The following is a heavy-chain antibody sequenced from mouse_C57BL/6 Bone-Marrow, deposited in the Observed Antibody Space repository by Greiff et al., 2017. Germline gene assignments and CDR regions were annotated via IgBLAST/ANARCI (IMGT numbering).Heavy chain of an antibody. CDR2: IYPGDGDT. D-gene: IGHD1-1*01. J-gene: IGHJ2*01. CDR1: GYAFSSSW. Sequence: QVQLQQSGPELVKPGASVKISCKASGYAFSSSWMNWVKQRPGQGLEWIGRIYPGDGDTNYNGKFKGKATLTADKSSSTAYMQLSSLTSEDSAVYYYAGRYYGSSPYYFDYGGQGTTLTVSS. V-gene: IGHV1-82*01. CDR3: AGRYYGSSPYYFDY.